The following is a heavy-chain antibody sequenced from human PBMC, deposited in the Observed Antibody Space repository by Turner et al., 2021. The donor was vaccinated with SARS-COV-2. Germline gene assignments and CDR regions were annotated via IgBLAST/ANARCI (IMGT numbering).Heavy chain of an antibody. J-gene: IGHJ6*02. V-gene: IGHV3-30*18. CDR3: AKGYSYAYYYGLDV. CDR1: GFSVSSYA. CDR2: ISYGGSNK. D-gene: IGHD5-18*01. Sequence: QVQLVEAGGGVVQPGRSLSLSCAAAGFSVSSYAMHWVRQAPGKVLEWVAVISYGGSNKYYADSVKGRFTISRDNSKNTLYLQMNSLRAEDTAVYYCAKGYSYAYYYGLDVWGQGTTVTVSS.